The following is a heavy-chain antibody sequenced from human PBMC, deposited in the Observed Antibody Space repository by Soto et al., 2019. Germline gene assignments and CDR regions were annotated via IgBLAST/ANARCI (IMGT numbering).Heavy chain of an antibody. CDR1: GGTFSNYV. V-gene: IGHV1-69*01. J-gene: IGHJ4*02. Sequence: QVQLVQSRAEVKRPGSSMKVSCKASGGTFSNYVISWVRQAPGQGLEWVGGIIPIFGTTSSAQKFQGRVTITGDESTTTAYMALSRLRSGDTAVYFCGRLRTFYCPFEDWCQGTLV. D-gene: IGHD2-8*02. CDR2: IIPIFGTT. CDR3: GRLRTFYCPFED.